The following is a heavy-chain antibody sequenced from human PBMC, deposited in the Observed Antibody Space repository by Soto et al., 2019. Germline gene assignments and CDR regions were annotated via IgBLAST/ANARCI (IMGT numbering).Heavy chain of an antibody. Sequence: PGGSLKISWKGSGYSFTSYWIGWVRQRPGKGLEWMGIIYPGASATRYSPSFQGQVTISADKSISTAYLQWSSLKASDTAMYYCARLMTVRNPYLDYWGQGTLVTVSS. J-gene: IGHJ4*02. V-gene: IGHV5-51*01. CDR1: GYSFTSYW. CDR2: IYPGASAT. D-gene: IGHD3-10*01. CDR3: ARLMTVRNPYLDY.